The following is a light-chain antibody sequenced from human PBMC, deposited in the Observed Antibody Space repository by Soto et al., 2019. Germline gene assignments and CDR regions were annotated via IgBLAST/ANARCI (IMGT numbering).Light chain of an antibody. V-gene: IGKV3-20*01. J-gene: IGKJ5*01. CDR3: HQYGGSSSIT. CDR2: GAS. CDR1: QSISNNY. Sequence: EIMLTQSPGTLSLSPGERATLSCRASQSISNNYLSWYQQKPGQAPLLLVYGASSRATGIPDRFSGSGSGADFTLTISRRDPEDFAVYYCHQYGGSSSITFGQGTRLDIK.